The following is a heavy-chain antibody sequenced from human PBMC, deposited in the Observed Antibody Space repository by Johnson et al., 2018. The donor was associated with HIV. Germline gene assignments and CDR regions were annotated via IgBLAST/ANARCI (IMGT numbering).Heavy chain of an antibody. CDR2: ISHDGTNK. D-gene: IGHD4-23*01. J-gene: IGHJ3*02. Sequence: QVQLVESGGGVVQPGRSLRLSCAASGFTFSSYAVYWVRQAPGKGLEWVALISHDGTNKYYADSVKGRFTISRDNSKNTLYLQMNSLRAEDTAVYYCARSSTVVTPHDIWGQGTMVTVSS. CDR3: ARSSTVVTPHDI. CDR1: GFTFSSYA. V-gene: IGHV3-30*04.